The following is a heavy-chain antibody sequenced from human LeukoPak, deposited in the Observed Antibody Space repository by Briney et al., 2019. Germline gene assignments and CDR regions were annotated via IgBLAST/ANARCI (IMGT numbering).Heavy chain of an antibody. V-gene: IGHV4-31*03. CDR2: IYSTGNP. CDR1: GASISSGDYY. Sequence: TLSLTCTLSGASISSGDYYWSWIRQHPGKGLEWIGYIYSTGNPYYNPSLKSRVIISIDTSKTQFSLKLRSVTAADTAVYYCARNGTRSFDYWGQGTPVTVSS. CDR3: ARNGTRSFDY. D-gene: IGHD2-8*01. J-gene: IGHJ4*02.